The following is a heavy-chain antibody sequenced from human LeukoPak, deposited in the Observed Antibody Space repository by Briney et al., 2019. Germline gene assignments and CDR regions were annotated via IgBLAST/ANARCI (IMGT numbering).Heavy chain of an antibody. J-gene: IGHJ1*01. D-gene: IGHD6-13*01. CDR3: ATQQLVRFVLRFQH. V-gene: IGHV1-24*01. Sequence: ASVKVSCKVSGYXLTELSIHWVRQAPGKGREWMGRFDPEDGETIYAQKFQGRVTMTEDTSTNTAYMELSSLRSEDTAVYYCATQQLVRFVLRFQHWGQGTLVTVSS. CDR2: FDPEDGET. CDR1: GYXLTELS.